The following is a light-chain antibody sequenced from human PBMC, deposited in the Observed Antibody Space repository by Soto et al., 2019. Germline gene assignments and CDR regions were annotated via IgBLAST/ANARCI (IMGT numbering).Light chain of an antibody. Sequence: EIVMTQSPATLSVSPGERATLSCRASQSVGSNLAWYQQKPGQAPRLLIYAASTRATGNPARFSGSGSGTEFTLTISSLQSEDFAIYFCQQYNNWPPDRTFGQGTKVEIK. CDR1: QSVGSN. CDR3: QQYNNWPPDRT. CDR2: AAS. V-gene: IGKV3-15*01. J-gene: IGKJ1*01.